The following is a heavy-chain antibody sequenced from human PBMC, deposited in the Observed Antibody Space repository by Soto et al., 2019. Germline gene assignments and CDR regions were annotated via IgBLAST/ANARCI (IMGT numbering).Heavy chain of an antibody. D-gene: IGHD3-3*01. Sequence: SSETLSLTCTVSGGSISSSSYYWGWIRQPPGKGLEWIGSIYYSGSTYYNPSLKSRVTISVDTSKNQFSLKLSSVTAADTAVYYCARRSDFWSGYTYYYMDVWGKGTTVTVSS. CDR2: IYYSGST. CDR1: GGSISSSSYY. J-gene: IGHJ6*03. V-gene: IGHV4-39*01. CDR3: ARRSDFWSGYTYYYMDV.